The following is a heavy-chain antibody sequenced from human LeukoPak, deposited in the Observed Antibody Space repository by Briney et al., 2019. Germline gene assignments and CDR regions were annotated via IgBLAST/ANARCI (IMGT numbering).Heavy chain of an antibody. CDR3: ARVLEMATITSYYYGMDV. J-gene: IGHJ6*02. Sequence: GGSLRLSCAASGFTFSSYSINWVRQAPGKGLEWVSSISSSSSYIYYADSLKGRFTISRDNAKKSLYVQMNSLRAEDTAVYYCARVLEMATITSYYYGMDVWGQGTTVTVSS. D-gene: IGHD5-24*01. CDR1: GFTFSSYS. V-gene: IGHV3-21*01. CDR2: ISSSSSYI.